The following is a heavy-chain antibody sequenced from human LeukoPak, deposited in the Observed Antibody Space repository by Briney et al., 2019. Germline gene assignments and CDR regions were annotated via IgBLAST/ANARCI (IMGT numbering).Heavy chain of an antibody. CDR1: GFTFSDYF. CDR2: ISIDGSTT. J-gene: IGHJ4*02. Sequence: GGSLRLSCAASGFTFSDYFMTWIRQAPGKGLVWVSRISIDGSTTNYAGSVKGRFTISRDNAKNTVSLQMNGLGVEDTAVYYCARVRTTYYYDTTGYSFDHWGQGTLVTVSS. CDR3: ARVRTTYYYDTTGYSFDH. V-gene: IGHV3-74*01. D-gene: IGHD3-22*01.